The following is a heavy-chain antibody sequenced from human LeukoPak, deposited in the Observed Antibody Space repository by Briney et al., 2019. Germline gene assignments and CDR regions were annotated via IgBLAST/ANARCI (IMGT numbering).Heavy chain of an antibody. D-gene: IGHD1-26*01. V-gene: IGHV1-2*06. CDR2: INLNSGGT. Sequence: ASVKVSCKASGYTFTGYFMHWVRQAPGQGLEWMGRINLNSGGTYYAQNFQGRVTMTRATSISTAYVELSRLTSDDTAVYYCARDLSSTSNWEFDYWGQGTLVTVSS. CDR1: GYTFTGYF. J-gene: IGHJ4*02. CDR3: ARDLSSTSNWEFDY.